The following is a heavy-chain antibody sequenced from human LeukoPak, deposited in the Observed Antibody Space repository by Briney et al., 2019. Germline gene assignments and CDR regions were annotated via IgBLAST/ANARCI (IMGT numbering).Heavy chain of an antibody. Sequence: SETLSLTCTVSGGSISSYYWSWIRQPPGKGLEWIGYIYYSGSTNYNPSLKSRVTISVDTSKNQFSLKLSSVTAADTAVYYCARGNSSSPESFDYWGQGPLVTVSS. J-gene: IGHJ4*02. CDR3: ARGNSSSPESFDY. D-gene: IGHD6-6*01. CDR1: GGSISSYY. CDR2: IYYSGST. V-gene: IGHV4-59*01.